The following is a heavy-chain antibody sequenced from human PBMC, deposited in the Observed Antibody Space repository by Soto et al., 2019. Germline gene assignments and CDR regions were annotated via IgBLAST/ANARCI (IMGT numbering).Heavy chain of an antibody. CDR1: GGSFSGYY. V-gene: IGHV4-34*01. Sequence: PSETLSLTCAVYGGSFSGYYWSWIRQPPGKGLEWIGEINHSGSTNYNPSLKSRVTISVDTSKNQFSLKLSSVTAADTAVYYCASSGIAAVKVVDPWGQGTLVTVSS. CDR3: ASSGIAAVKVVDP. J-gene: IGHJ5*02. D-gene: IGHD6-13*01. CDR2: INHSGST.